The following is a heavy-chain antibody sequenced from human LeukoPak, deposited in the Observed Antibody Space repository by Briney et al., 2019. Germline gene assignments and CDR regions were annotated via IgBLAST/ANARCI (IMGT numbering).Heavy chain of an antibody. Sequence: GGSLRLSCAASGFTFSNYWMSWVRQAPGKGLEWVANIKQDGNEKYYVDSVKGRFTISRDNAKNSLYLQINSLRAEDTAVYYCARDSRPVHWGQGTLVTVSS. CDR1: GFTFSNYW. CDR2: IKQDGNEK. J-gene: IGHJ4*02. D-gene: IGHD1-14*01. V-gene: IGHV3-7*03. CDR3: ARDSRPVH.